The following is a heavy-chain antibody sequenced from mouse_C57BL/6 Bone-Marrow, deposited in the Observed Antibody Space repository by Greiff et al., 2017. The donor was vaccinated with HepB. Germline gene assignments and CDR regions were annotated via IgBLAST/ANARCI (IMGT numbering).Heavy chain of an antibody. V-gene: IGHV3-6*01. CDR2: ISYDGSN. CDR1: GYSITSGYY. Sequence: DVQLQESGPGLVKPSQSLSLTCSVTGYSITSGYYWNWIRQFPGNKLEWMGYISYDGSNNYNPSLKNRISITRDTSKNQFFLKLNSVTTEDTATYYCARYPAYWGQGTLVTVSA. J-gene: IGHJ3*01. CDR3: ARYPAY. D-gene: IGHD5-1*01.